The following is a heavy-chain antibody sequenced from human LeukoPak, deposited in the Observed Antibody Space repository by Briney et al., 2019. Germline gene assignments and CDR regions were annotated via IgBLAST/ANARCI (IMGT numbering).Heavy chain of an antibody. CDR1: GYTLTDYY. J-gene: IGHJ4*02. V-gene: IGHV1-2*02. CDR2: INPNSGGT. CDR3: VRDDVSL. Sequence: GASVKVSCKASGYTLTDYYIHWVRQAPGQGLEWMGWINPNSGGTNYAQNFQGRVTMTRDTSISTAYMELSRLRSDDTAFYYCVRDDVSLWGQGTLVTVSS.